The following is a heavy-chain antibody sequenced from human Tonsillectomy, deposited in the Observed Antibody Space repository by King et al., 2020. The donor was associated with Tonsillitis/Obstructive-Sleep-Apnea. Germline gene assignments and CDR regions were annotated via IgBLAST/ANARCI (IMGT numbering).Heavy chain of an antibody. CDR2: IDWDDDK. V-gene: IGHV2-70*01. J-gene: IGHJ4*02. CDR3: ARTDCSSTSCYVDY. CDR1: GFSLSTSGMC. Sequence: VTLKESGPALVKPTQTLTLTCTFSGFSLSTSGMCVSWIRQPPGKALELLALIDWDDDKDYSTSLKTRLTTSKDTSKNQVVLTMTNMDPVDTATYYCARTDCSSTSCYVDYWGQGTLVTVSS. D-gene: IGHD2-2*01.